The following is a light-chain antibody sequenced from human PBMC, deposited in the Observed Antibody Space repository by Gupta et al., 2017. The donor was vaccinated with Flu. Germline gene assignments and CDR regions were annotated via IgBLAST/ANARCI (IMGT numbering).Light chain of an antibody. Sequence: QSALTQPPSVSGSPGQSVTIPCTGTSFDVGTYNRVSWYQQSPGTVPKLMIYEVSKRPSGVPDRFSGSKSGNTASLTISGLQGEDEADYYCSSYTSSYTFVFGTGTKVTVL. CDR2: EVS. J-gene: IGLJ1*01. V-gene: IGLV2-18*02. CDR1: SFDVGTYNR. CDR3: SSYTSSYTFV.